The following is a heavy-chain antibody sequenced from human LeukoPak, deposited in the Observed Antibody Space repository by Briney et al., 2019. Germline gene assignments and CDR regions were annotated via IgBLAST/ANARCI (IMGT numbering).Heavy chain of an antibody. J-gene: IGHJ4*02. CDR2: IYYSGST. V-gene: IGHV4-39*07. CDR3: AREVGGIDRRIDY. Sequence: GSLRLSCAASGFTFSSYWMSWVRQAPGKGLEWIGSIYYSGSTHYNPSLKSRVTISLDTSKNQFSLKLSSVTAADTAVYYCAREVGGIDRRIDYWGQGTLVTVSS. D-gene: IGHD1-26*01. CDR1: GFTFSSYW.